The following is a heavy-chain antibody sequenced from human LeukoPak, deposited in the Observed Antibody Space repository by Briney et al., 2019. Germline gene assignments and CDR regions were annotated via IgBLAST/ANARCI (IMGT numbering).Heavy chain of an antibody. CDR2: IYYSGST. D-gene: IGHD6-13*01. V-gene: IGHV4-59*01. J-gene: IGHJ5*02. Sequence: PSETLSLTCTVSGGSISSYYWSWIRQPPGKGLEWIGYIYYSGSTNYNPSLKSRVTISVDTSKNQFSLKLSSVTAADTAVYYCARALTSSSWPNWFDPWGQGTLVTVSS. CDR3: ARALTSSSWPNWFDP. CDR1: GGSISSYY.